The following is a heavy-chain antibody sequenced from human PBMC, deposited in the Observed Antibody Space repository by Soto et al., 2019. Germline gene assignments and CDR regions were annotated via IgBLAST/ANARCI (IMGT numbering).Heavy chain of an antibody. CDR1: CGSFSGYY. V-gene: IGHV4-34*01. CDR2: INHSGST. Sequence: SETLSLTCAVYCGSFSGYYWSWIRQPPGKGLEWIGEINHSGSTNYNPSLKSRVTISVDTSKNQFSLKLSSVTAADTAVYYCASSEDYYYYYGMDVWGQGTPVTVSS. J-gene: IGHJ6*02. CDR3: ASSEDYYYYYGMDV.